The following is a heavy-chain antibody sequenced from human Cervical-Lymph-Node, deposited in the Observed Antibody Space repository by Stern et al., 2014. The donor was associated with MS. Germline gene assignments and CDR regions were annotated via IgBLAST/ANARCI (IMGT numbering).Heavy chain of an antibody. Sequence: QVQLVQSGAEVKKPGASVKVSCRSSGYSFTDYYFHWVRQAPGQGLEWMGGINPSIGVTHYAQQFQGRVTMTRGSPMNTAYMEMSSLRSDDTAVYYCQAFPAYWGQGTLITVSS. J-gene: IGHJ4*02. V-gene: IGHV1-2*02. CDR2: INPSIGVT. CDR1: GYSFTDYY. CDR3: QAFPAY.